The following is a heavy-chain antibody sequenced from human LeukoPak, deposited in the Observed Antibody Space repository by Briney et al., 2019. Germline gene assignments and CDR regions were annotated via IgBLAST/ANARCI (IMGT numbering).Heavy chain of an antibody. J-gene: IGHJ4*02. D-gene: IGHD2-2*02. CDR3: AKDVGYCSSTTCYKPFDY. Sequence: GGSLRLSCAASGFTFSNYAMSRVRQAPGKGLEWVSAFSGSGGSTYYADSVKGRFTISRDNSKNTLYLQMNSLRAEDTAVYYCAKDVGYCSSTTCYKPFDYWGQGTLVTVSS. CDR1: GFTFSNYA. V-gene: IGHV3-23*01. CDR2: FSGSGGST.